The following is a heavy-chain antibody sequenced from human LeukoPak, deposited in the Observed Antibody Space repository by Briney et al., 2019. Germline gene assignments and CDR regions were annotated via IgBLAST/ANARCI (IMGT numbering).Heavy chain of an antibody. CDR1: GGSISSSSYY. D-gene: IGHD3-16*01. J-gene: IGHJ6*03. CDR2: IYYSGST. V-gene: IGHV4-39*07. CDR3: ARVMGYVWGTRTDYYYYYMDV. Sequence: SETLSLTCTVSGGSISSSSYYWGWIRQPPGKGLEWIGSIYYSGSTYYNPSLKSRVTISVDTSKNQFSLKLSSVTAADTAVYYCARVMGYVWGTRTDYYYYYMDVWGKGTTVTVS.